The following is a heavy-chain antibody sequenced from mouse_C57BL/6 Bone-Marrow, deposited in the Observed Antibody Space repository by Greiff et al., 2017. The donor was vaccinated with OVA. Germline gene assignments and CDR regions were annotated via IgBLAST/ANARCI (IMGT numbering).Heavy chain of an antibody. Sequence: EVHLVESGGGLVQPGGSLKLSCAASGFTFSDFYMYWIRQTPEKRLEWVAYISNGGGRTYYPDTVKGRFTISRDNAKNTLYLQMSRLKSEDTAMYYCARRDAMDYWGQGTSVTVSS. CDR1: GFTFSDFY. CDR3: ARRDAMDY. CDR2: ISNGGGRT. J-gene: IGHJ4*01. V-gene: IGHV5-12*01.